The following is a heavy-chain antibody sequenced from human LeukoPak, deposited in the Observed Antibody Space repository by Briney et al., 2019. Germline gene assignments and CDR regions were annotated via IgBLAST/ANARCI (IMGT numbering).Heavy chain of an antibody. J-gene: IGHJ6*02. V-gene: IGHV4-34*01. CDR3: ARDRRQGYSYGFYYYYGMDV. CDR2: INHSGST. Sequence: SETLSLTCAVYGGSFSGYYWSWIRQPPGKGLEWIGEINHSGSTNYNPSLKSRVTISVDTSQNQFSLKLSSVTAADTAVYYCARDRRQGYSYGFYYYYGMDVWGQGTTVTVSS. D-gene: IGHD5-18*01. CDR1: GGSFSGYY.